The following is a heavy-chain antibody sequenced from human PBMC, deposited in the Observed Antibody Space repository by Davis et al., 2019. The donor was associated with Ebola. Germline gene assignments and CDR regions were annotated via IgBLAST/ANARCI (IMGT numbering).Heavy chain of an antibody. CDR2: IIPIHDTT. D-gene: IGHD3-10*01. J-gene: IGHJ4*02. Sequence: ASVKVSCKASGYTFTSYYMHWVRQAPGQGLEWMGGIIPIHDTTTYAQKFQGRVTIIADESTNTVYMDLSSLRSEDTAVYYCARLYGSGSNVDYWGQGTRVTVSS. CDR1: GYTFTSYY. V-gene: IGHV1-46*01. CDR3: ARLYGSGSNVDY.